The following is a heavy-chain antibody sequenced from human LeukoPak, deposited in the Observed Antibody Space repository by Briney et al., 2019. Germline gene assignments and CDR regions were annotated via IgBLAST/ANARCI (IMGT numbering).Heavy chain of an antibody. CDR2: ISGSGGST. CDR3: GRYYYDSSGSKGGLDY. D-gene: IGHD3-22*01. J-gene: IGHJ4*02. CDR1: GFTFSSYA. Sequence: SGGSLRLSCAASGFTFSSYATSWVRQAPGKGLEWVSAISGSGGSTYYADSVKGRFTISRDNSKNTLYLQMNSLRAEDTAVYYCGRYYYDSSGSKGGLDYWGQGTLVTVSS. V-gene: IGHV3-23*01.